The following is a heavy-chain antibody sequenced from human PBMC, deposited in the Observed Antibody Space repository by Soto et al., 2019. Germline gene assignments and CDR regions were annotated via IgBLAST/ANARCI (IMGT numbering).Heavy chain of an antibody. CDR1: GGTFSSYA. J-gene: IGHJ6*02. CDR3: ARDRANLRSLEWYKPSDYYGMDV. V-gene: IGHV1-69*13. Sequence: GASVKVSCKASGGTFSSYAISWVRQAPGQGLEWMGGIIPIFGTANYAQKFQGRVTITADESTSTAYMELSSLRSEDTAVYYCARDRANLRSLEWYKPSDYYGMDVWGQGTTVTVYS. CDR2: IIPIFGTA. D-gene: IGHD3-3*01.